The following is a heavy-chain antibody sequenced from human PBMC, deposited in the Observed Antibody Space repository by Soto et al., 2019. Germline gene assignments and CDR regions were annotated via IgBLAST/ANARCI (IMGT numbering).Heavy chain of an antibody. Sequence: VASVKVSCKASGYTFTSYGISWVRQAPGQGLEWMGWISAYNGNTNYAQKLQGRVTMTTDTSTSTAYMELRSLRSDDTAVYYCARDPHDYSSGWFVDPPPDYYYYYGMDVWGQGTTVPVSS. J-gene: IGHJ6*02. CDR1: GYTFTSYG. CDR3: ARDPHDYSSGWFVDPPPDYYYYYGMDV. D-gene: IGHD6-19*01. CDR2: ISAYNGNT. V-gene: IGHV1-18*01.